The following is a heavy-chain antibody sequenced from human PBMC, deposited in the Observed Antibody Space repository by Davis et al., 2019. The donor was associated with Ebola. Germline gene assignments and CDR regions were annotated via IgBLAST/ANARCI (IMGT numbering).Heavy chain of an antibody. Sequence: SETLSLTCTVSGDSISSSSSYYWGWIRQPPGRGPEWIGSMYYNGTPYYDPPLRGRVTMSVDTSKNQFSLRLISVTAADTAVYYCAGTDRVCSGGTCYSGNDFDYWGQGTLVTVSS. CDR2: MYYNGTP. CDR3: AGTDRVCSGGTCYSGNDFDY. D-gene: IGHD2-15*01. V-gene: IGHV4-39*01. J-gene: IGHJ4*02. CDR1: GDSISSSSSYY.